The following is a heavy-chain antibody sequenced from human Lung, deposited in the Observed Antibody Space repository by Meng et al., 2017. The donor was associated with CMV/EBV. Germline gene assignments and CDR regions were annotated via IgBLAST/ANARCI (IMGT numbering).Heavy chain of an antibody. Sequence: GESLKISCVASGLTFSSHPMTWVRQAPGKGLEWVSSISGSGGSTYSADSVQGRFTISRDNSKNTLYLQMSALRDEDTALYYCARGGPVAGKNWFDRWGQGTVAXVSS. J-gene: IGHJ5*02. CDR1: GLTFSSHP. V-gene: IGHV3-23*01. CDR2: ISGSGGST. D-gene: IGHD6-19*01. CDR3: ARGGPVAGKNWFDR.